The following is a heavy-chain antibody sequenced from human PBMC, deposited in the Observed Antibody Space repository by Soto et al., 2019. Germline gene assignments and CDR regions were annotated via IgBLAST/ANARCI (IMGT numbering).Heavy chain of an antibody. CDR1: GFTXNNYA. CDR2: ISYIDGHT. V-gene: IGHV3-23*01. Sequence: EVQLLESGGDLVHPGGSLTLSCVASGFTXNNYAMSWVRQAPGKGPXWVSAISYIDGHTFYAGSVRGRFTVSRDDSKNTLYLQMNSLRVEDSAIYYCXXXXXXXXXXAXQXXXXDFWGQGTLV. J-gene: IGHJ4*02. CDR3: XXXXXXXXXXAXQXXXXDF.